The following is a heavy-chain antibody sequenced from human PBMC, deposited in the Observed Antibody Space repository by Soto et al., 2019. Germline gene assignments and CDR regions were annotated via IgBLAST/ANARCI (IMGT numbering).Heavy chain of an antibody. Sequence: PGGSLRLSCATSGFTFDDYAMHWVRQAPGKGLEWVAGISWNSGNMNYADSVKARFTISRDNAKNSLSLQMNSLRAEDTALYYCAKDISGRGSYYYYHGMDVWGQGTTVTVSS. V-gene: IGHV3-9*01. J-gene: IGHJ6*02. CDR1: GFTFDDYA. CDR3: AKDISGRGSYYYYHGMDV. D-gene: IGHD3-16*01. CDR2: ISWNSGNM.